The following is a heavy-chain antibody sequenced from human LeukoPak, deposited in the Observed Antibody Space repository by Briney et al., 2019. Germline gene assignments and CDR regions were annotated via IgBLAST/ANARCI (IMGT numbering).Heavy chain of an antibody. Sequence: SETLSLTRTVSGVSISSSSYYWGWIRQPPGKGLESIGSIYYSGSPYYNPSLKSRVTISVDTSKNQFSLKLSSVTAADTAVYYCARGQLVLTYYFDYWGQGTLVTVSS. CDR2: IYYSGSP. D-gene: IGHD6-13*01. CDR1: GVSISSSSYY. CDR3: ARGQLVLTYYFDY. J-gene: IGHJ4*02. V-gene: IGHV4-39*01.